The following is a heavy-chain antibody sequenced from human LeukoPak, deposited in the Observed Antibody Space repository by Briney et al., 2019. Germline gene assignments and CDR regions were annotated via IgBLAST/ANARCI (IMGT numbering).Heavy chain of an antibody. J-gene: IGHJ4*02. V-gene: IGHV1-8*02. CDR1: GYTFTSYD. CDR2: MNPNSGNT. Sequence: ASVKVSCKASGYTFTSYDINWVRQATGQGLEWMGWMNPNSGNTGYAQKLQGRVTMTTDTSTSTAYMELRSLRSDDTAVYYCARPNSGSYQIDYWGQGTLVTVSS. CDR3: ARPNSGSYQIDY. D-gene: IGHD1-26*01.